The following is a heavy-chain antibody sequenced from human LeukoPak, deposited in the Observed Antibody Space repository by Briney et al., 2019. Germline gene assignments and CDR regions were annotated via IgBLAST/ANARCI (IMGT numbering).Heavy chain of an antibody. Sequence: PGGSLRLSCAASGFTFSSYGMQWVRQAPGKGLEWVAVIWYDGTNKYYADSVKGRFTISRDNSKNTLYLQMNSLRAEDTAVYYCARDRTIRGIEFLDYWGQGTLVTVSS. CDR1: GFTFSSYG. V-gene: IGHV3-33*01. J-gene: IGHJ4*02. D-gene: IGHD3-10*01. CDR3: ARDRTIRGIEFLDY. CDR2: IWYDGTNK.